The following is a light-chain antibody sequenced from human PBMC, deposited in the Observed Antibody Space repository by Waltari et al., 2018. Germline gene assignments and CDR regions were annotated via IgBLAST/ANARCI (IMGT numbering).Light chain of an antibody. V-gene: IGKV1-5*03. CDR1: QDIGPY. J-gene: IGKJ2*01. CDR2: KSS. Sequence: DIQMTQSPSTLSASVGDRVTIICRASQDIGPYLAWYQQKPGKAPNLLIYKSSILESGVPSRFSGSGSGTEFTLTITSLQPDDFATYYCQQYATYHTFGQGTKLEI. CDR3: QQYATYHT.